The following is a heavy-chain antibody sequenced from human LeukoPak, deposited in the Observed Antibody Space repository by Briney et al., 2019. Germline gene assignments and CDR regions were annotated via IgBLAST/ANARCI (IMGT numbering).Heavy chain of an antibody. Sequence: SETLSLTCTVSGGSISSGGYYWSWIRQPPGKGLEWIGEINHSGSTNYNPSLKSRVTISVDTSKNQFSLKLSSVTAADTAVYYCARGPMKQWLNDYWGQGTLVTVSS. J-gene: IGHJ4*02. CDR2: INHSGST. CDR1: GGSISSGGYY. D-gene: IGHD6-19*01. CDR3: ARGPMKQWLNDY. V-gene: IGHV4-39*07.